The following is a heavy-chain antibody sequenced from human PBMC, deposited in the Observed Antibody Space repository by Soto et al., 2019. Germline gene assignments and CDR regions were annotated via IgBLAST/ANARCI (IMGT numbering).Heavy chain of an antibody. CDR1: GGSMSGYY. V-gene: IGHV4-59*01. CDR3: ARVSHIVVVPAVRGAFDI. D-gene: IGHD2-21*02. CDR2: IYDSGTT. Sequence: QVQLQESGPGLEKASETLSLTCTVSGGSMSGYYWSWIRQPPGKGLEWIGFIYDSGTTNYNPSLKSRGTISIDTSKNQFSLKLTSVTAADTAVHYCARVSHIVVVPAVRGAFDIWGQGTMITVPS. J-gene: IGHJ3*02.